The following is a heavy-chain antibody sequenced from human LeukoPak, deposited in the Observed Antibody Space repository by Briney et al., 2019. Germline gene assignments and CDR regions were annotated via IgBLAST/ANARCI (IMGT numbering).Heavy chain of an antibody. CDR1: GGTFISYA. J-gene: IGHJ4*02. V-gene: IGHV1-69*04. CDR3: ATDFMKGSGAYDN. D-gene: IGHD3-16*01. CDR2: IIPIFGIA. Sequence: SVKVSCKASGGTFISYAISWVRQAPGQGLEWMGRIIPIFGIANYAQKFQGRVTITADKSTSTAYMELSSLRSEDTAVYYCATDFMKGSGAYDNWGQGTLVTVSS.